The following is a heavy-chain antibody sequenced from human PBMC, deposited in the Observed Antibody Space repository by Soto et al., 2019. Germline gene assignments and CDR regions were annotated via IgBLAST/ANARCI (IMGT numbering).Heavy chain of an antibody. J-gene: IGHJ4*02. D-gene: IGHD2-2*02. CDR3: AKSPNFYCSSPNCYKYYFDY. CDR1: GFTFNTYG. CDR2: ISYDGSDK. Sequence: GSLRLSCAASGFTFNTYGMHWVRQAPGKGPEWVSVISYDGSDKFYADSVKGRFTISRDNSKNTLYLQMSRLRAEDTAIYYCAKSPNFYCSSPNCYKYYFDYWGQGTLVTVSS. V-gene: IGHV3-30*18.